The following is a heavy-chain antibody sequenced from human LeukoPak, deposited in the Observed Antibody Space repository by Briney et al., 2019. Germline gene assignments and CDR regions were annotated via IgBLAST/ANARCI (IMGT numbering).Heavy chain of an antibody. CDR2: IIPIFGTA. Sequence: ASVKVSCKASGGTFSSYAISWVRQAPGQGLEWMGGIIPIFGTANYAQKLQGRVTITADESTSTAYMELSSLRSEDTAVYYCARDETKYYYDSSGYYLDYWGQGTLVTVSS. J-gene: IGHJ4*02. CDR1: GGTFSSYA. D-gene: IGHD3-22*01. V-gene: IGHV1-69*13. CDR3: ARDETKYYYDSSGYYLDY.